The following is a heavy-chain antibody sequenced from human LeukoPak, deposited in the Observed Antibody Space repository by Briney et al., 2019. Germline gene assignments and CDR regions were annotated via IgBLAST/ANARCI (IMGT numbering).Heavy chain of an antibody. CDR3: AKRDYYDSDHYYPLFDY. CDR1: GFTFSSYA. Sequence: PGGSLRLSYAASGFTFSSYAMSWVRQAPGKGLEWVSGMNGNGDKVYYADSVKGRFTISRDNSKNTLYLQMNSLRGEDTAVYYCAKRDYYDSDHYYPLFDYWGQGTLVTVSS. CDR2: MNGNGDKV. V-gene: IGHV3-23*01. J-gene: IGHJ4*02. D-gene: IGHD3-22*01.